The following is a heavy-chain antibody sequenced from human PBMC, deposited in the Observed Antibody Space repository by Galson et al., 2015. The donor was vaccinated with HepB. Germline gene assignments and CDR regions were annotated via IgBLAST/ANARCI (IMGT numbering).Heavy chain of an antibody. Sequence: TLSLTCAVSGGSISSGGYSWRWIRQPPGKGLEWIGYIYYSGSTYYNPSLKSRVTISVDTSKNQFSLKLSSVTAADTAVYYCARGGDSIYRIGYYYGMDVWGQGTTVTVSS. CDR1: GGSISSGGYS. D-gene: IGHD3-22*01. CDR2: IYYSGST. J-gene: IGHJ6*02. CDR3: ARGGDSIYRIGYYYGMDV. V-gene: IGHV4-30-4*07.